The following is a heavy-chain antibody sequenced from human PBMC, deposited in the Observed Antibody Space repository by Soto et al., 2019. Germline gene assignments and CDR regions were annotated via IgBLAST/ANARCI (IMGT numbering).Heavy chain of an antibody. V-gene: IGHV4-4*07. J-gene: IGHJ6*02. CDR1: GDSISTYF. D-gene: IGHD2-2*01. CDR3: ARVSGIVVVPAAAPTSPSFGLDV. CDR2: MYITGSS. Sequence: QVHLQEAGPGLVKPSETLSLTCSVSGDSISTYFWSWIRQPAGKGLEYIGRMYITGSSDYNPSLKSRVTMSFDTAKNHFSLKLRSVTAADTAVYYCARVSGIVVVPAAAPTSPSFGLDVWGQGTTVTVSS.